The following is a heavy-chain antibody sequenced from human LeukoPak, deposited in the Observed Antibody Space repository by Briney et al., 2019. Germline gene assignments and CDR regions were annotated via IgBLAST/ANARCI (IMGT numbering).Heavy chain of an antibody. Sequence: ASVKVSCKASGYTFTSYGISWVRQAPGQGLEWMGWISAYNGNTNYAQKLQGRVTMTTDTSTSTAYMELRSLRSDDTAVYYCARATYYYDSSGYYEHYYYYYYMDVWGKGTTVTVSS. CDR3: ARATYYYDSSGYYEHYYYYYYMDV. D-gene: IGHD3-22*01. CDR2: ISAYNGNT. J-gene: IGHJ6*03. CDR1: GYTFTSYG. V-gene: IGHV1-18*01.